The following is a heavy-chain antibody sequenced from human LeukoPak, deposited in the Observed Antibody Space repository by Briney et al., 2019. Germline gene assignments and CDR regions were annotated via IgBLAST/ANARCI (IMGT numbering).Heavy chain of an antibody. Sequence: PSETLSLTCSVSGGSISSYYWSWIRQPPGKGLEWIGYIYYSGNTNYNPSLKSRVTISVDTSKNQFSLKLSSVTAADTAVYYCAREATWGLYYYYYMDVWGKGTTVTISS. V-gene: IGHV4-59*12. CDR2: IYYSGNT. D-gene: IGHD7-27*01. CDR1: GGSISSYY. J-gene: IGHJ6*03. CDR3: AREATWGLYYYYYMDV.